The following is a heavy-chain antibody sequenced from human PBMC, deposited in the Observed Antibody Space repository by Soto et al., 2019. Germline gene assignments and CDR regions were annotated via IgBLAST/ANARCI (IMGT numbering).Heavy chain of an antibody. D-gene: IGHD2-2*01. CDR3: ARDQDIVVVPAAPGYYYGMDV. J-gene: IGHJ6*02. V-gene: IGHV3-21*01. CDR2: ISSSSSYI. CDR1: GFTFSSYS. Sequence: LRLSCAASGFTFSSYSMNWVRQAPGKGLEWVSSISSSSSYIYYADSVKGRFTISRDNAKNSLYLQMNSLRAEDTAVYNCARDQDIVVVPAAPGYYYGMDVWGQGTTVTVSS.